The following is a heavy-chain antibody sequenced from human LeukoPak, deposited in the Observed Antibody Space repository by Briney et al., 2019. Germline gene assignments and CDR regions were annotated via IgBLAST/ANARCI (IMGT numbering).Heavy chain of an antibody. J-gene: IGHJ4*02. Sequence: PGGSLRLSCAASGFTFSSCAMTWVRQAPGKGLEWVSGISNNSGRTRYADSVKGRFTISRDNSKNTLYLQMNSLTSEDTAVYYCAKESRQWLGGNYDYWGQGTLVTVP. CDR2: ISNNSGRT. CDR3: AKESRQWLGGNYDY. CDR1: GFTFSSCA. V-gene: IGHV3-23*01. D-gene: IGHD6-19*01.